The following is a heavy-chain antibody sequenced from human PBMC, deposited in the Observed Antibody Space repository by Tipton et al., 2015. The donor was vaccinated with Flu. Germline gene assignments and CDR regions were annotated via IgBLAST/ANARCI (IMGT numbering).Heavy chain of an antibody. CDR3: ARDRGGYYYYYMDV. D-gene: IGHD3-10*01. CDR1: GGSFSGYY. Sequence: TLSLTCAVYGGSFSGYYWSWIRQPAGKGLEWIGRIYTSGSTNYNPSLKSRVTMSVDTSKNQFSLKLSSVTAADTAVYYCARDRGGYYYYYMDVWGKGTTVTVSS. J-gene: IGHJ6*03. V-gene: IGHV4-4*07. CDR2: IYTSGST.